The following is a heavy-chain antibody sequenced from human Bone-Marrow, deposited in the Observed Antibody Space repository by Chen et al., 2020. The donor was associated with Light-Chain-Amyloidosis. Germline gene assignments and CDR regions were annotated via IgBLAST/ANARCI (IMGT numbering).Heavy chain of an antibody. J-gene: IGHJ4*02. CDR3: ARDTVVGATQYYFDY. V-gene: IGHV1-2*04. CDR1: GYTFTGYY. D-gene: IGHD1-26*01. CDR2: INPSSGGT. Sequence: QVQLVQSGAEVKKPGASVKVSCKASGYTFTGYYMHWVRQAPGQGLEWMGWINPSSGGTNYAQKFQGWVTMTRDTSISTAYMELSRLRSDDTAVYYCARDTVVGATQYYFDYWGQGTLVTVSS.